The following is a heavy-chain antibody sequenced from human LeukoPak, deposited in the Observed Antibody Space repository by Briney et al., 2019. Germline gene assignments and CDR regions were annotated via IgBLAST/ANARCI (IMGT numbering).Heavy chain of an antibody. CDR3: ATDVTGTAPYDF. CDR2: FDPEDDEA. D-gene: IGHD1-1*01. V-gene: IGHV1-24*01. CDR1: GYSLSELP. J-gene: IGHJ4*02. Sequence: ASVKVSCKVSGYSLSELPIHWVRQAPGKGLEWMGGFDPEDDEAIYVQSLEGRVTMTEDTSTDTAYMELSGLTSDDAAVYCATDVTGTAPYDFWGQGTLVTVS.